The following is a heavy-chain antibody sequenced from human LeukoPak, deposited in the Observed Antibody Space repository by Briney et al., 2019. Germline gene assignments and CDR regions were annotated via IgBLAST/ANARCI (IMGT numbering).Heavy chain of an antibody. D-gene: IGHD4-11*01. CDR1: GYTFTSYG. CDR3: ARRLGDYYYYGMDV. V-gene: IGHV3-7*03. Sequence: ASVKVSCKASGYTFTSYGISWVRQAPGKGLEWVANIKQDGSEKYYVDSVKGRFTISRDNAKNSLYLQMNSLRAEDTAVYYCARRLGDYYYYGMDVWGKGTTVTVSS. J-gene: IGHJ6*04. CDR2: IKQDGSEK.